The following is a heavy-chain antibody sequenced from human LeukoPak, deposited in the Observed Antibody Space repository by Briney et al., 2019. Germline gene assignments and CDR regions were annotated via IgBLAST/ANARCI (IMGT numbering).Heavy chain of an antibody. J-gene: IGHJ4*02. CDR1: GFTFTNYV. Sequence: GGSLRLSCTASGFTFTNYVMHWVRQAPGKGLEWVAVMSYDGNIKNDADSVKGRFTISRDNSRNTLYLQMNSLRVEDTAVYYCARAPGSSYYDSSGYYVDYWGQGTLVTVSS. D-gene: IGHD3-22*01. V-gene: IGHV3-30-3*01. CDR3: ARAPGSSYYDSSGYYVDY. CDR2: MSYDGNIK.